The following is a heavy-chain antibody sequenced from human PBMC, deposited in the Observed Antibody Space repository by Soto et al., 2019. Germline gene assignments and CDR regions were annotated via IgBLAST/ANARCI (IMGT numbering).Heavy chain of an antibody. V-gene: IGHV4-34*01. J-gene: IGHJ4*02. CDR1: GGSFSGYY. D-gene: IGHD3-10*01. CDR2: INHSGST. Sequence: QVQLQQWGAGLLKPSETLSLTCAVYGGSFSGYYWSWIRQPPGKGLEWIGEINHSGSTNYNPSLKSRVTIAVDTSTNQFSLKLSSVTAADTAVYYCARGRTYYYGSGSYPLAFFDYWGQGTLVTVSS. CDR3: ARGRTYYYGSGSYPLAFFDY.